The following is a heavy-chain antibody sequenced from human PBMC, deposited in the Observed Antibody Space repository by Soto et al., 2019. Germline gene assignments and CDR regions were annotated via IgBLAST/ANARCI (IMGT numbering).Heavy chain of an antibody. CDR2: IIPIFSTP. D-gene: IGHD4-4*01. V-gene: IGHV1-69*06. CDR3: ARGGLQAQGVQYNHYAMDV. CDR1: GGTFDGHT. Sequence: GASVKVSCKASGGTFDGHTINWVRQAPGQGLEWMGGIIPIFSTPKYAQKFQGRVMLTADKSTSTAYMELSSLRYEDTAVYYCARGGLQAQGVQYNHYAMDVWGQGTTVTVSS. J-gene: IGHJ6*02.